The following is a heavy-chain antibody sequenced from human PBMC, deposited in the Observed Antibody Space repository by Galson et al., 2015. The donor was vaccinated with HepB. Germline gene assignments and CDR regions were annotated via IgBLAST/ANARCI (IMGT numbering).Heavy chain of an antibody. J-gene: IGHJ5*02. CDR3: ARGHCRGTSCAQLDA. D-gene: IGHD1-14*01. CDR2: IIPVINRS. CDR1: GGTDTNYA. V-gene: IGHV1-69*04. Sequence: SVKVSCKASGGTDTNYAFNWVRQAPGQGLEWMGKIIPVINRSHYARNFQNRVTIAADKSTDTAYMDLTDLTSEGTALYYCARGHCRGTSCAQLDAWGQGTLVSVSS.